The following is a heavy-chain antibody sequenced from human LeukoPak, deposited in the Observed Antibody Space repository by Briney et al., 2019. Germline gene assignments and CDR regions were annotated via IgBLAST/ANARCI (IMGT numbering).Heavy chain of an antibody. CDR2: INHSGST. J-gene: IGHJ4*02. CDR1: GGSFSGYY. D-gene: IGHD6-19*01. Sequence: KPSETLSLTCAVYGGSFSGYYWSWIRQPPGKGREWIGEINHSGSTNYNPSLQSRVTISVDRSTNKSSLKLSSVTAADTAVYYCAKTLGSGWNPLDYWGQGTLVTVSS. CDR3: AKTLGSGWNPLDY. V-gene: IGHV4-34*03.